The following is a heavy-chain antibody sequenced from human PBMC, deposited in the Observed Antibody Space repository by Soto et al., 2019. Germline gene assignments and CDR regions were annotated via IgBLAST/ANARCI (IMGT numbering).Heavy chain of an antibody. Sequence: QVQLVESGGGVVQPGRSLRLSCAASGFTFSSYAMHWVRQAPGKGLEWVAVISYDGSNKYYADSVKGRFTISRDNSKNTLYLQMNSLRAEDTAVYYCARVGVVPAAILGAFDIWGQGTMVTVSS. J-gene: IGHJ3*02. CDR1: GFTFSSYA. V-gene: IGHV3-30-3*01. CDR2: ISYDGSNK. D-gene: IGHD2-2*02. CDR3: ARVGVVPAAILGAFDI.